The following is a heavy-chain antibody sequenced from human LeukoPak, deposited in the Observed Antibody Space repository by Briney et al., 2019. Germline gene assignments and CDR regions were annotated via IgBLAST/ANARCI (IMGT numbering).Heavy chain of an antibody. Sequence: GGSLRLSCVGSGFTFIEHEMNWVRQTPGKGLEWISYISGDAETIFYRDSVRGRVTISRDNTKNSLYLQMNSLRVEDTAVYYCARVEASGYDYGAFDYWGQGALVTVSS. V-gene: IGHV3-48*03. J-gene: IGHJ4*02. CDR2: ISGDAETI. CDR3: ARVEASGYDYGAFDY. CDR1: GFTFIEHE. D-gene: IGHD5-12*01.